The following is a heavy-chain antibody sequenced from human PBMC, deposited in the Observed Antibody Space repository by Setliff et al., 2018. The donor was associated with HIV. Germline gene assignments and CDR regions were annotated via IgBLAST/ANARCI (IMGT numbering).Heavy chain of an antibody. CDR2: VHYNGNDK. J-gene: IGHJ4*02. V-gene: IGHV3-30*02. CDR3: AKDKGGYNWNYFDY. CDR1: GFSFSNYG. Sequence: PGGSLRLSCAASGFSFSNYGMHWVRQAPGKGLEWVARVHYNGNDKFYVDSVKGRFTISRDNSENTLYLQMDGPRAEDTAVYYCAKDKGGYNWNYFDYWGPGTQVTVSS. D-gene: IGHD1-20*01.